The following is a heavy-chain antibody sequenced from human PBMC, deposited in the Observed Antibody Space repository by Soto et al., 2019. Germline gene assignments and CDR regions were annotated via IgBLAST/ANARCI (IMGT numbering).Heavy chain of an antibody. D-gene: IGHD6-19*01. V-gene: IGHV3-23*01. CDR3: AKAGGIAVPGSHLDY. CDR1: GFTFSSYA. CDR2: ISGSGRST. J-gene: IGHJ4*02. Sequence: EVQLLESGGRLVQPGGSLRLSCAASGFTFSSYAMNWVRQAPGKGLEWVSAISGSGRSTDYADSVEGRFTISRDNSKNTLYLQMSILRAEDTAVYYCAKAGGIAVPGSHLDYWGQGTLVTVSS.